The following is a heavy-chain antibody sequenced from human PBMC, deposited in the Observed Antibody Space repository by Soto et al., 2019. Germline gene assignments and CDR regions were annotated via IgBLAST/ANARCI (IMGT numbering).Heavy chain of an antibody. CDR3: AIVKGQWLAPYFDY. V-gene: IGHV1-24*01. J-gene: IGHJ4*02. CDR2: FDPEDGET. Sequence: ASVKVSCKVSGYTLIELSMHWVRQAPGKGLEWMGGFDPEDGETIYAQKFQGRVTMTEDTSTDTAYMELSSLRSDDTAVYYCAIVKGQWLAPYFDYWGQGTLVTVSS. D-gene: IGHD6-19*01. CDR1: GYTLIELS.